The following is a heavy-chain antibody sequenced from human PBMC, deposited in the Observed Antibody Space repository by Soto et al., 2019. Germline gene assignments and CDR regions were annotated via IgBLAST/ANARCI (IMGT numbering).Heavy chain of an antibody. CDR1: GGSISSYY. V-gene: IGHV4-59*04. Sequence: SETLSLTWTVSGGSISSYYWLWIRQPPGKGLEWIGYIYYSGSTYYNPSLKSRVTISVDTSKNQFSLKLSSVTAADTAVYYCARHPGYGLYYFDYWGQGTLVTVSS. CDR2: IYYSGST. J-gene: IGHJ4*02. CDR3: ARHPGYGLYYFDY. D-gene: IGHD5-18*01.